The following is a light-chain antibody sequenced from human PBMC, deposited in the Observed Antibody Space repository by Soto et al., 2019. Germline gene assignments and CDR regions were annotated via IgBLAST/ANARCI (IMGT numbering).Light chain of an antibody. J-gene: IGLJ1*01. CDR2: GNS. Sequence: QSVLTQPPSVSGAPGQRVTISCTGSSSNIGAGYDVHWYQQLPGTAPKLLLYGNSNRPSGGPDRFSGYKSGTSAALAITGFEAEDEADYCCQSYDSSLSGYVFGTGTKLTVL. V-gene: IGLV1-40*01. CDR1: SSNIGAGYD. CDR3: QSYDSSLSGYV.